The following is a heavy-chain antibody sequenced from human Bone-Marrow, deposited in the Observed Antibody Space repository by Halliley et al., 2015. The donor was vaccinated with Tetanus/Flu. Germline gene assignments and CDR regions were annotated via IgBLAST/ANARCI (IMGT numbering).Heavy chain of an antibody. V-gene: IGHV3-23*01. CDR2: RGGST. D-gene: IGHD1-1*01. CDR3: AKEGSRDVYKLYPGDYFDY. Sequence: RGGSTVEAGPVKGRVTISRGNAKSTLYLQMNSLRAEDTAVYFCAKEGSRDVYKLYPGDYFDYWGQGTLVTVSS. J-gene: IGHJ4*02.